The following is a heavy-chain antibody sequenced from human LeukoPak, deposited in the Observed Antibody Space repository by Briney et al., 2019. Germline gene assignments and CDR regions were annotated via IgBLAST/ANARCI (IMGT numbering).Heavy chain of an antibody. D-gene: IGHD4-11*01. Sequence: PGGSLRLSCTVSGFTVSSNSMSWVRQAPGKGLEWVSYISSSSSTIYYADSVKGRFTISRDNAKNSLYLQMNSLRAEDTAVYYCAREKAVTTLYYFDYWGQATLVTVSS. J-gene: IGHJ4*02. CDR2: ISSSSSTI. V-gene: IGHV3-48*01. CDR1: GFTVSSNS. CDR3: AREKAVTTLYYFDY.